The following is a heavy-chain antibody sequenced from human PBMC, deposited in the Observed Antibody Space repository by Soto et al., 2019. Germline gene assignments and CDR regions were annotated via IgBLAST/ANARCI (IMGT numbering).Heavy chain of an antibody. D-gene: IGHD2-21*02. Sequence: PSGTLSLTCAFTGDSINRRGYYWFWIRHPPWKGLEWIRSIYYSGSNYHNPSLRSRVSMSIDTSKDQFSLELKSVTAAETALYFFARQRTSVVTQAYFNVWGPGSMVTVS. V-gene: IGHV4-39*01. CDR2: IYYSGSN. CDR3: ARQRTSVVTQAYFNV. J-gene: IGHJ6*02. CDR1: GDSINRRGYY.